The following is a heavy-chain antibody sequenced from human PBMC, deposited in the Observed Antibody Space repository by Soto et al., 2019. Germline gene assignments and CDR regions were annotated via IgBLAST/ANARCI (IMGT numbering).Heavy chain of an antibody. Sequence: GGSLRLSCAASGFTFSSYSMNWVRQAPGKGLEWVSYISSGSITIYYADSVKGRFAISRDNAKNSLYLQMNSLRDEDTAVYYCARGGSSSDNGMDVWGQGTTVTVSS. D-gene: IGHD6-6*01. J-gene: IGHJ6*02. V-gene: IGHV3-48*02. CDR3: ARGGSSSDNGMDV. CDR1: GFTFSSYS. CDR2: ISSGSITI.